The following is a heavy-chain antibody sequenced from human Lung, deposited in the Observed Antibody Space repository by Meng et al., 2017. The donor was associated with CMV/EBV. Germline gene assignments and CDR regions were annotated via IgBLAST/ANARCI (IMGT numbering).Heavy chain of an antibody. CDR3: AAEALKEQWLVYYYGMDV. V-gene: IGHV1-58*01. CDR1: GFTFTSSA. CDR2: IVVGSGNT. J-gene: IGHJ6*01. Sequence: SVKVSCXASGFTFTSSAVQWVRQARGQRLEWIGWIVVGSGNTNYAQKFQERVTITRDMSTSTAYMELSSLRSEDTAVYYCAAEALKEQWLVYYYGMDVWGQGTTVTVSS. D-gene: IGHD6-19*01.